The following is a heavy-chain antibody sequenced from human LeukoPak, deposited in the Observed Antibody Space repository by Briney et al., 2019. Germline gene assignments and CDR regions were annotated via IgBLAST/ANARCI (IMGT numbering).Heavy chain of an antibody. CDR2: INHSGST. CDR1: GGSFSGYY. V-gene: IGHV4-34*01. D-gene: IGHD2-15*01. Sequence: SETLSLTCAVYGGSFSGYYWSWIRQPPGKGLEWIGEINHSGSTNYNPSLKSRVTISVDTSKNQFSLKLSSVTAADTAVYYCARLGKYCSGGSCYYFDYWGQGTLVTVSS. J-gene: IGHJ4*02. CDR3: ARLGKYCSGGSCYYFDY.